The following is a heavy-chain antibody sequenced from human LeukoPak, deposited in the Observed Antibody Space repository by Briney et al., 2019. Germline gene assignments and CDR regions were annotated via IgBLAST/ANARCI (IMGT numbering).Heavy chain of an antibody. V-gene: IGHV1-46*01. Sequence: ASVRVSCTASGYTFTSYYIHWVRQAPGQGLQWRGGINPSGGSTSYAQKFQGRVTMTGDTSTSTVYMELSSLRSEDTAVYYCARGATMAYYFDYLGQGTLVTVSS. CDR1: GYTFTSYY. CDR3: ARGATMAYYFDY. J-gene: IGHJ4*02. D-gene: IGHD5-12*01. CDR2: INPSGGST.